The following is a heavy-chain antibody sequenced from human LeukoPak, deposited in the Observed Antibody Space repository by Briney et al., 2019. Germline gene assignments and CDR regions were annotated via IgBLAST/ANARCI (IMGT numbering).Heavy chain of an antibody. CDR3: ASETGRTGSAFDI. CDR2: IKQDGSEK. D-gene: IGHD1-1*01. Sequence: PGGSLRLSCAASGFTFSSYWMSWVRQAPGKGLEWVANIKQDGSEKYYVDSVKGRFTISRDNAKNSLYLQMNSLRAEDTAVYYCASETGRTGSAFDIWGQGTMVTVSS. V-gene: IGHV3-7*01. CDR1: GFTFSSYW. J-gene: IGHJ3*02.